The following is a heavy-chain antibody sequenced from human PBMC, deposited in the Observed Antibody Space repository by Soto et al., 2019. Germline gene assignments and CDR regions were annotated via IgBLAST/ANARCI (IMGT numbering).Heavy chain of an antibody. CDR3: ARAHTYYDFWSGYYPSLDAFDI. V-gene: IGHV1-46*03. CDR1: GYTFTSYY. D-gene: IGHD3-3*01. CDR2: INPSGGST. J-gene: IGHJ3*02. Sequence: GASVKVSCKASGYTFTSYYMHWVRQAPGQGLEWMGIINPSGGSTSYAQKFQGRVTMTRDTSTSTVYMELSSLRSEDTAVYYCARAHTYYDFWSGYYPSLDAFDIWGKGTMVTVPS.